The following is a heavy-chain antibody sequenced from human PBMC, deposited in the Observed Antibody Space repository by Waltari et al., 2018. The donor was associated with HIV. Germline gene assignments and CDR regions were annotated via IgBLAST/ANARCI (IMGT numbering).Heavy chain of an antibody. J-gene: IGHJ4*02. V-gene: IGHV1-8*01. Sequence: QVQLVQSGAEVQKPGASVGVSCKASGYTVSNHEMYWVRQASGQGLEWMGWMNPNSGATGYAQKFQGRVSMTRSTSIRTAYMELSSLTSEDTAVYYCARTDRGVNGQEFDYWGQGTLVTVSS. D-gene: IGHD3-10*01. CDR3: ARTDRGVNGQEFDY. CDR2: MNPNSGAT. CDR1: GYTVSNHE.